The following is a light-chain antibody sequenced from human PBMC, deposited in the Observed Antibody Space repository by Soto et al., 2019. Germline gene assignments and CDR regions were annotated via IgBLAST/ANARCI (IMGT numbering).Light chain of an antibody. V-gene: IGLV2-23*01. CDR3: CSYAGSNIAVV. Sequence: QSALTQPASVSGSPGQSITISCTGTSSDVGSYNLVSWYQQQPGKAPKLIIYEDNKRPSGVSNRFSGSTSDNSASLTISGLQAEDEADFYCCSYAGSNIAVVFGGGTKLTVL. CDR2: EDN. CDR1: SSDVGSYNL. J-gene: IGLJ2*01.